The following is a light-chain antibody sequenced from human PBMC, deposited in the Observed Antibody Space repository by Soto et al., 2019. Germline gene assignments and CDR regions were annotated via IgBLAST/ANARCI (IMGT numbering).Light chain of an antibody. CDR1: QSVSSSY. J-gene: IGKJ1*01. CDR3: QQYGSSPET. Sequence: EIWLTQSPGTLSLSPGERATLSCGASQSVSSSYLAWYQQKPGQAPRLLIYGASSRATGIPERFSGSGSGTDFTLTISRLQPEDFAVYYCQQYGSSPETFGQGTKVDIK. V-gene: IGKV3-20*01. CDR2: GAS.